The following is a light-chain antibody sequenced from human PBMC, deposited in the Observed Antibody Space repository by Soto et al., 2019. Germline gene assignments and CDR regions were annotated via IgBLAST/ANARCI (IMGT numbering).Light chain of an antibody. CDR2: GAS. CDR3: QQYDNWPHT. Sequence: EMVMTQSPATLSVSPGERATLSCRASQNLSRNLAWYQQQPGQAPRLLIYGASTRATGIPARFSGSGSGTDFTLPISSLQSEDLAVSYCQQYDNWPHTFGQGTKLEIK. CDR1: QNLSRN. V-gene: IGKV3-15*01. J-gene: IGKJ2*01.